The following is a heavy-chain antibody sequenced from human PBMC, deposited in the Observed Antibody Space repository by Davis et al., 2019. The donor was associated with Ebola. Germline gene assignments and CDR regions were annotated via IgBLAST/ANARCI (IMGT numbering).Heavy chain of an antibody. Sequence: GGSLRLSCAASGFTFKSFDMNWVRQVPGGGLEWVASIKSDISYIYYAASVRGRFTVSRDNAKNSLYLQMSSLRVEDTAVYYCARKGFGDYAYSDYWGQGTLVTVSS. V-gene: IGHV3-21*01. D-gene: IGHD4-17*01. J-gene: IGHJ4*02. CDR3: ARKGFGDYAYSDY. CDR2: IKSDISYI. CDR1: GFTFKSFD.